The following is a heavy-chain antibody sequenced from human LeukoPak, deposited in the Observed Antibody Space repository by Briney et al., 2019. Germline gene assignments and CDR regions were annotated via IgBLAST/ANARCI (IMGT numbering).Heavy chain of an antibody. Sequence: HPGGSLRLSCAASGFTFSNYAMSWVRQAPGKGLEWVSTISGSGDGTYNADSVKGRFTISRDNSKNTLYLQMNSLRAEDTAVYYCARDLSVVPAFPFDPWGQGTLVTISS. D-gene: IGHD2-2*01. CDR3: ARDLSVVPAFPFDP. V-gene: IGHV3-23*01. CDR1: GFTFSNYA. CDR2: ISGSGDGT. J-gene: IGHJ5*02.